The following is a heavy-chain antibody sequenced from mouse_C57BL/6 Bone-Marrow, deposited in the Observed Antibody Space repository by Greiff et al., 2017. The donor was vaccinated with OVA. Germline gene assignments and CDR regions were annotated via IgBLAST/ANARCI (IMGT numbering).Heavy chain of an antibody. CDR3: ARSDVFDY. V-gene: IGHV1-42*01. CDR2: INPSTGGT. CDR1: GYSFTGYY. J-gene: IGHJ2*01. Sequence: EVQLVESGPELVKPGASVKISCKASGYSFTGYYMNWVKQSPEKSLEWIGEINPSTGGTTYNQKFKAKATLTVDKSSSTAYMQLKSLTSEDSAVYYCARSDVFDYWGQGTTLTVSS.